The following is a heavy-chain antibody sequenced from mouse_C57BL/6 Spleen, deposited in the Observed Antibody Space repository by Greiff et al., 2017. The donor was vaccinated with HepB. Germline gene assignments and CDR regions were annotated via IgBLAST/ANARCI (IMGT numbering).Heavy chain of an antibody. CDR3: ARGYYGRSFWCFDV. J-gene: IGHJ1*03. D-gene: IGHD1-1*01. Sequence: QVQLQESGAELVKPGASVKISCKASGYAFSSYWMNWVKQRPGKGLEWIGQIYPGDGDTNYNGKFKGKATLTADKSSSTAYMQLSSLTSEDSAVYFCARGYYGRSFWCFDVWGTGTTVTVSA. V-gene: IGHV1-80*01. CDR1: GYAFSSYW. CDR2: IYPGDGDT.